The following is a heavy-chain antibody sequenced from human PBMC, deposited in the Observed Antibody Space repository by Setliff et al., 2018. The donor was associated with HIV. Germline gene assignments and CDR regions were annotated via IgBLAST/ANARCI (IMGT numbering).Heavy chain of an antibody. CDR1: GFTFSSYW. Sequence: GGSLRLSCAASGFTFSSYWMHWVRQAPGKGLVWVSRINSDGSSTGYADSVKGRFTISRDNSKNTLYLQMNSLRAEDTAVYYCARDQVANYYGSGIDYWGQGTLVTVSS. CDR3: ARDQVANYYGSGIDY. J-gene: IGHJ4*02. CDR2: INSDGSST. D-gene: IGHD3-10*01. V-gene: IGHV3-74*01.